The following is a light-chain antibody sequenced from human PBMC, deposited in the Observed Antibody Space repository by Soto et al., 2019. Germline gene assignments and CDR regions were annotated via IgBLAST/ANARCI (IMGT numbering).Light chain of an antibody. Sequence: DIQMTQSPSSVSASVGDRVTINCRASQVMSSWLAWYQQKPGKAPNLLIFAASTLQSGVPSRFSGSGSRTDVTLTISDLQPEDVATYYCQQADSLPITFGQGTRLEIK. CDR1: QVMSSW. CDR3: QQADSLPIT. J-gene: IGKJ5*01. V-gene: IGKV1D-12*01. CDR2: AAS.